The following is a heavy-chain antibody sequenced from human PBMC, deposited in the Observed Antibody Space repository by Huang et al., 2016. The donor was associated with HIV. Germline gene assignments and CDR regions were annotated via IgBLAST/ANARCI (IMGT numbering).Heavy chain of an antibody. D-gene: IGHD1-26*01. CDR1: GFRVSTYG. CDR3: AKDGAEEEWDIDC. CDR2: ISYDGSKK. V-gene: IGHV3-30*18. J-gene: IGHJ4*02. Sequence: VQLVESGGGVVQPGRSLRLACAAAGFRVSTYGLDWDRQAAGKGLEWVGVISYDGSKKEYAHAVKGRFTSSRDTTENKVYLQMKSLRHEDTAVYYCAKDGAEEEWDIDCWGQGTLVTVSS.